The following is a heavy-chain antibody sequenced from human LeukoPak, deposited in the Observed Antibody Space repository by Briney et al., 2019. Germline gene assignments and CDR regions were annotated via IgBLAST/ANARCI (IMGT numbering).Heavy chain of an antibody. Sequence: GGSLRLSCTVSGFTVSSNSMSWVRQAPGKGLEWVANINEDGNKKYYADSVKGRFTISRDNAKNSLSLQMNNLRFEGTAVYYCARIDSRRTFDIWGQGTMVTVSS. J-gene: IGHJ3*02. CDR2: INEDGNKK. D-gene: IGHD1-14*01. V-gene: IGHV3-7*01. CDR1: GFTVSSNS. CDR3: ARIDSRRTFDI.